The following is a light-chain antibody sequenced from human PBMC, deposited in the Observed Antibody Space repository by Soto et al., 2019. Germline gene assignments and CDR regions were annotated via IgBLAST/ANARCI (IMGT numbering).Light chain of an antibody. CDR1: QSVSSY. Sequence: EIVLTQSPATLSLSPVERATLSCRASQSVSSYLAWYQQKPGQAPRLLISDASNRATGIPARFSGSGSGTDFTLTISSLEPEDFAVYYCQHRSIWPAFGQGTRLEI. V-gene: IGKV3-11*01. J-gene: IGKJ5*01. CDR2: DAS. CDR3: QHRSIWPA.